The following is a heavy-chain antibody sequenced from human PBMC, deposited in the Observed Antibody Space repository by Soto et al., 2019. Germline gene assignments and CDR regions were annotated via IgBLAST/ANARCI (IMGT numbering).Heavy chain of an antibody. J-gene: IGHJ6*02. CDR3: ARGICSGGSCYTRARRYYGMDV. CDR2: INHSGST. CDR1: GGSFSGYY. Sequence: SETLSLTCAVYGGSFSGYYWSWIRQPPGKGLEWIGEINHSGSTNYNPSLKSRVTISVDTSKNQFSLKLSSVTAADTAVYYCARGICSGGSCYTRARRYYGMDVWGQGTTVTVSS. D-gene: IGHD2-15*01. V-gene: IGHV4-34*01.